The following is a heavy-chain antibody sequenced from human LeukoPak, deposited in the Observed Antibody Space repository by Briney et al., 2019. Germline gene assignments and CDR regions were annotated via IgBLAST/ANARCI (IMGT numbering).Heavy chain of an antibody. V-gene: IGHV3-30*04. J-gene: IGHJ4*02. CDR2: ISYDESNI. CDR1: NFAFSSYS. Sequence: GRSLRLSCAASNFAFSSYSMHWVRQAPGKGLEWVAVISYDESNIYYAASVKGRFSISRDNSKNTLFLQMNSLRAEDTAVYICARGGSYDYWTGYRTDYWGQGTLVTVSS. CDR3: ARGGSYDYWTGYRTDY. D-gene: IGHD3-3*01.